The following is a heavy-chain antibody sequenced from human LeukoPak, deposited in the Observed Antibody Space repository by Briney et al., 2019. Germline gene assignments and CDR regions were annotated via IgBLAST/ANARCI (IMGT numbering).Heavy chain of an antibody. CDR1: GYTFTGYY. CDR3: ARDPGYGGNLDY. D-gene: IGHD4-23*01. CDR2: INPNSGGT. V-gene: IGHV1-2*02. J-gene: IGHJ4*02. Sequence: ASVKVSCKASGYTFTGYYMHWVRQAPGQGLEWMGWINPNSGGTNYAQKFQGRVTMTRDTSISTAYMELSRLRSDDTAVYYCARDPGYGGNLDYWGQGTLVTVSP.